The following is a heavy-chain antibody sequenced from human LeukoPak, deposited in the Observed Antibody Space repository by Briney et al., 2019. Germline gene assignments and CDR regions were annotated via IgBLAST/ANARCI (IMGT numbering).Heavy chain of an antibody. CDR3: ARFGDSGSYARWFDP. CDR2: ISSSSSYI. Sequence: GGSLRLSCAASGFTFSSHSMNWVRQAPGKGLEWVSSISSSSSYIYYADSVKGRFTISRDNAKNSLYLQMNSLRAEDTAVYYCARFGDSGSYARWFDPWGQGTLVTVSS. CDR1: GFTFSSHS. J-gene: IGHJ5*02. D-gene: IGHD1-26*01. V-gene: IGHV3-21*01.